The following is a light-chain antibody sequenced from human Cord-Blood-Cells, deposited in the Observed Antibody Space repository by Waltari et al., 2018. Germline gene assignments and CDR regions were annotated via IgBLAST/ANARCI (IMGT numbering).Light chain of an antibody. CDR1: RSDDRGYNY. CDR3: SSYTSSSTRV. CDR2: EVS. J-gene: IGLJ1*01. V-gene: IGLV2-14*01. Sequence: QAALTPPDSVTGSTRPSITISCSGSRSDDRGYNYVSWYQQHTGKAPNRMVYEVSNRPSGVSNRFSGSKSGNTASLTISGLQAEDEADYYCSSYTSSSTRVFGTGTKVTVL.